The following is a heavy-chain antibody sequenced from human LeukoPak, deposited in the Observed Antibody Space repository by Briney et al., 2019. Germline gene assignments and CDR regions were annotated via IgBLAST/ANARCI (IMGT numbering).Heavy chain of an antibody. CDR1: RYTITIYY. Sequence: GASVKVSCKASRYTITIYYMHWVRQAPGQGLEWMGWINPNSGGTNYAQKSQGRVTMTRDTSISTAYMELSRLRSDDTAVYYCARVVGGPYYFDYWGQGTLVTVSS. V-gene: IGHV1-2*02. CDR3: ARVVGGPYYFDY. D-gene: IGHD1-26*01. CDR2: INPNSGGT. J-gene: IGHJ4*02.